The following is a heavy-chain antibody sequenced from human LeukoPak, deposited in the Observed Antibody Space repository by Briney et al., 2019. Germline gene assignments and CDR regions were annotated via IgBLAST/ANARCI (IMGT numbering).Heavy chain of an antibody. CDR2: IIPILGIA. CDR1: GGTFSSYA. V-gene: IGHV1-69*04. D-gene: IGHD3-16*01. Sequence: SVKVSCKASGGTFSSYAISWVRQAPGQGLEWMGRIIPILGIANYAQKFQGRVTITADKSTSTAYMELSSLRSEDTAVYYCARSASVWGSSYFDYWGQGTLVTVS. CDR3: ARSASVWGSSYFDY. J-gene: IGHJ4*02.